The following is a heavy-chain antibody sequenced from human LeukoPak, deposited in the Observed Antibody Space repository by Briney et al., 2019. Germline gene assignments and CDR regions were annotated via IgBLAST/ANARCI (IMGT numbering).Heavy chain of an antibody. CDR3: ATYINWVAGDV. V-gene: IGHV3-7*01. J-gene: IGHJ6*02. D-gene: IGHD1-1*01. Sequence: GGSLRLSCAASGFTFSESWMSWVRQVPGQGLEWVAHINHEGGGIQYVDSVKGLFTISRDNAKGSVHLQMNSLRAEDTAIYHCATYINWVAGDVWGQGTTVIVSS. CDR2: INHEGGGI. CDR1: GFTFSESW.